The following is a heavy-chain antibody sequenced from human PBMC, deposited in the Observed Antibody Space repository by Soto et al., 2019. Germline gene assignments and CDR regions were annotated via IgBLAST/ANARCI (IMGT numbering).Heavy chain of an antibody. J-gene: IGHJ5*02. CDR1: GFTFSSYA. D-gene: IGHD2-8*01. Sequence: PGGSLRLSCAASGFTFSSYAMHWVRQAPGKGLEWVAVISYDGSNKYYADSVKGRFTISRDNSKNTLYLQMNSLRAEDTAVYYCARGLGYCTNGVCYGWFDPWGQGTLVTVSS. CDR2: ISYDGSNK. V-gene: IGHV3-30-3*01. CDR3: ARGLGYCTNGVCYGWFDP.